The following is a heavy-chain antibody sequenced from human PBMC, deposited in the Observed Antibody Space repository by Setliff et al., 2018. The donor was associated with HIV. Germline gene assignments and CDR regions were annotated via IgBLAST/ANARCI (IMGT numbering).Heavy chain of an antibody. V-gene: IGHV3-30*18. D-gene: IGHD3-3*01. CDR2: ISYGGNNE. CDR1: GFTFRTYG. Sequence: PGGSLRLSCAASGFTFRTYGMHWVRQAPGKGLEWVAFISYGGNNEYYADSVKGRFTISRDNSKDTLTLQMNDLRAEDTGLYYCAKDYTTTFWEYNWFDLWGQGTLVTVSS. J-gene: IGHJ5*02. CDR3: AKDYTTTFWEYNWFDL.